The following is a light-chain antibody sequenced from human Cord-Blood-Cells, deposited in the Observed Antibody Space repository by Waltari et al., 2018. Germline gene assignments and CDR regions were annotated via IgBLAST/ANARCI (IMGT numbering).Light chain of an antibody. CDR3: QSYDSSNHWV. Sequence: NFMLTQPHSVSESPGKTVTISCTRSSGSIASNSVQRYQQRPGSSPTTVIYDDNQRPSGVPDRFSGSIDSSSNSASLTISGLKTEDEADYYCQSYDSSNHWVFGGGTKLTVL. V-gene: IGLV6-57*01. J-gene: IGLJ3*02. CDR1: SGSIASNS. CDR2: DDN.